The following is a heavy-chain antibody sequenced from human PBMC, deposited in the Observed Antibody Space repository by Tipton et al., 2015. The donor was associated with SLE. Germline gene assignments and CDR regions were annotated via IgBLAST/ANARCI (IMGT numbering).Heavy chain of an antibody. CDR3: ARDVMIAFGGELDY. Sequence: QLVQSGAEVKKPGASVKVSCRASGYTFTSYGISWVRQAPGQGLEWMGWISAYNGNTNYAQKHQGRVTMTTDTSTSTAYMELRRLRSDDTAVYYCARDVMIAFGGELDYWGQGTLVTVSS. V-gene: IGHV1-18*01. D-gene: IGHD3-16*01. CDR1: GYTFTSYG. J-gene: IGHJ4*02. CDR2: ISAYNGNT.